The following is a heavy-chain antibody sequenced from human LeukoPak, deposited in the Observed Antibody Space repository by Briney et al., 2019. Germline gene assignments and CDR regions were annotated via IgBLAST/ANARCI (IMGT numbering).Heavy chain of an antibody. J-gene: IGHJ6*03. CDR3: ARGVIEWLSTYYYYYMDV. V-gene: IGHV4-61*02. D-gene: IGHD3-3*01. CDR1: GGSISSGGYY. CDR2: IYTSGST. Sequence: TLSLTCTVSGGSISSGGYYWSWIRQPAGKGLEWIGRIYTSGSTNYNPSLKSRVTMSVDTSKNQFSLKLSSVTAADTAVYYCARGVIEWLSTYYYYYMDVWGKGTTVTVSS.